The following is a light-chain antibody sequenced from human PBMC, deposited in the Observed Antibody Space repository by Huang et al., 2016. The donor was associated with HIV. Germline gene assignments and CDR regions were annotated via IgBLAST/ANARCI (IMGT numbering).Light chain of an antibody. CDR1: QDISNS. J-gene: IGKJ1*01. CDR2: AAY. CDR3: QHYYSGPWT. V-gene: IGKV1-NL1*01. Sequence: DIQMTQSPSSLSASVGARVTITCRASQDISNSLAWYRQKPVKAPKLLLYAAYRLESGVPSSFSGIGSGSDYTLTISSLQPEDFATYFCQHYYSGPWTFGQGTKVEIK.